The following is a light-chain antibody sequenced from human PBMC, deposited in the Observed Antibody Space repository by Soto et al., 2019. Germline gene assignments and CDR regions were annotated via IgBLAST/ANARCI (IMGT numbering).Light chain of an antibody. Sequence: EIVLTQSPTTLSLSPGEGATLSCRASQRLLSSYLVWYQQRPGQAPRLLIYDASTRAPGIPDRFSGSGSGTDFILTIRRVEPEDFAVYYCQQFGRSVTFGGGTKVEI. CDR2: DAS. CDR3: QQFGRSVT. V-gene: IGKV3-20*01. J-gene: IGKJ4*01. CDR1: QRLLSSY.